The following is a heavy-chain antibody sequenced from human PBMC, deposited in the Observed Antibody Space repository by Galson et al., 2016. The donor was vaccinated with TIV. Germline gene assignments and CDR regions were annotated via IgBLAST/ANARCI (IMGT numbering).Heavy chain of an antibody. CDR2: INPKSGDT. V-gene: IGHV1-2*02. Sequence: SVKVSCKASGYTFTDYYIHWVRQAPGQGLEWMGWINPKSGDTKYAQKFEGRVTMTRDTSISTVFMELSSLIYDDTAVFYCARERRMDYWGQGTLVTVSS. J-gene: IGHJ4*02. CDR1: GYTFTDYY. CDR3: ARERRMDY.